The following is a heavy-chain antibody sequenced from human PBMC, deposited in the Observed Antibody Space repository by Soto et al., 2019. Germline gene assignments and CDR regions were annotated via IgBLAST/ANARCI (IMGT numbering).Heavy chain of an antibody. CDR3: ARVGLSQQLDY. V-gene: IGHV4-31*03. CDR1: GGSISSGGYY. CDR2: IYYSGST. Sequence: SETLSLTCTVSGGSISSGGYYWSWIRQHPGKGLEWIGYIYYSGSTYYNPSLKSRVTISVDTSKNQFSLKLSSVTAADTAVYYCARVGLSQQLDYWGQGTLVTVSS. J-gene: IGHJ4*02. D-gene: IGHD6-13*01.